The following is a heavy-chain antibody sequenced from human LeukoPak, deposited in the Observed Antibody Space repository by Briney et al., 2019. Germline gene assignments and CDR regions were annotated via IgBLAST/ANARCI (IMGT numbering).Heavy chain of an antibody. V-gene: IGHV1-69*13. J-gene: IGHJ4*02. CDR3: ARVRRYGGNSEMNY. D-gene: IGHD4-23*01. CDR2: IIPIFGTA. CDR1: GGTFSSYA. Sequence: SVKVSCKASGGTFSSYAISWVRQAPGQGLEWMGGIIPIFGTANYAQKFQGRVTITADESTSTAYMELSSLRSEDTAVYYCARVRRYGGNSEMNYWGQGTLVTVSS.